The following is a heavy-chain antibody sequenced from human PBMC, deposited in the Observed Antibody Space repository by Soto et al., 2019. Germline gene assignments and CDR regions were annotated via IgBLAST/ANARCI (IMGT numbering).Heavy chain of an antibody. V-gene: IGHV4-39*01. CDR2: IYYSGTT. CDR3: ARRRRGTMIVLARGPVIAFNI. D-gene: IGHD3-22*01. J-gene: IGHJ3*02. CDR1: SASISSSSYT. Sequence: PSETLSLTCTVSSASISSSSYTWGWIRQPPGKGLEWIGSIYYSGTTYYNPSLNSRVTVSVDTSKNQFSLKVTSVTAADTAVYYCARRRRGTMIVLARGPVIAFNIWGQGPLVT.